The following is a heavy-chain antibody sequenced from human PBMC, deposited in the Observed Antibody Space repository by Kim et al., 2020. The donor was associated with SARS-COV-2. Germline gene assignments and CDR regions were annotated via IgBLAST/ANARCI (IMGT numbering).Heavy chain of an antibody. V-gene: IGHV3-7*01. D-gene: IGHD3-22*01. CDR3: ARDPERAYYYDSSGWFDF. J-gene: IGHJ4*02. CDR1: GFTFSSYW. CDR2: IKSDGSEK. Sequence: GGSLRLSCAASGFTFSSYWMTWVRQTPGKGLEWVANIKSDGSEKYYVDSVEGRFTISRDNAKNSLYLQMNSLRGEDTAMYYCARDPERAYYYDSSGWFDFWGQGSLVTVSS.